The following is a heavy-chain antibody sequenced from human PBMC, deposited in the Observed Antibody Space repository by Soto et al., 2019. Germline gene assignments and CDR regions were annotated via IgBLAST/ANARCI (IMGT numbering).Heavy chain of an antibody. Sequence: EVQLVESGGALVQPGGSLRLSCAASGFTFSSYWMSWVRQAPGKGLEWVANIKQDGSEKYYVDSVKGRFTISRDNAKNSWYQQINSLGAADTSVYYCARDLLPDYGSGTYYAYWGQGTLVTVSS. CDR2: IKQDGSEK. CDR1: GFTFSSYW. J-gene: IGHJ4*02. D-gene: IGHD3-10*01. V-gene: IGHV3-7*01. CDR3: ARDLLPDYGSGTYYAY.